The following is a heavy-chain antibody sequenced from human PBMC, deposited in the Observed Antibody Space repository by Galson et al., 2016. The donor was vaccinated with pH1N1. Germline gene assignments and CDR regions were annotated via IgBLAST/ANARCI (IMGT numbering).Heavy chain of an antibody. CDR2: ISGSGGST. J-gene: IGHJ6*02. V-gene: IGHV3-23*01. Sequence: SLRLSCAASGFTSDYAMSWVRQAPGKGLEWVSAISGSGGSTYYADSVKGRFTISRDNSKNTLYLQMNSLRAEDTAVYYCAKDIGYCSSTSCQYYYYYGMDVWGQGTTVTVSS. D-gene: IGHD2-2*01. CDR1: GFTSDYA. CDR3: AKDIGYCSSTSCQYYYYYGMDV.